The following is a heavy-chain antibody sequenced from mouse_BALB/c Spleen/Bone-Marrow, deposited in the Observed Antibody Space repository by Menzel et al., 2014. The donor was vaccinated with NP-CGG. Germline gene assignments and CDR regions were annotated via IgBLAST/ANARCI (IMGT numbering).Heavy chain of an antibody. V-gene: IGHV1-69*01. D-gene: IGHD2-4*01. Sequence: VQRVESGAELGMPGASVKMSCKASGYTFTDNWIYWVKQRPGQGLEWIGAIDTSDSYTNYNQKFMGKASLTVDASSSTAYMQVSSLTSDDSAVYYCARGGHDFPLDYRGQGTSVTVSS. CDR3: ARGGHDFPLDY. CDR2: IDTSDSYT. J-gene: IGHJ4*01. CDR1: GYTFTDNW.